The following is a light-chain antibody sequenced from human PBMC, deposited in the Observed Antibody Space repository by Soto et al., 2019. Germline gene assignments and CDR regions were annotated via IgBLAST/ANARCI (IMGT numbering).Light chain of an antibody. CDR1: QGISNS. J-gene: IGKJ3*01. Sequence: DIQMTQSPSSLSASVGDTVTITCRASQGISNSLAWFQQKPGRVPQFLIYAASTLQPGVPPRFSGSGSGTDFTLTISSLQPEDVATYYCQNYNRAPLTFGPGTRVDIQ. CDR2: AAS. V-gene: IGKV1-27*01. CDR3: QNYNRAPLT.